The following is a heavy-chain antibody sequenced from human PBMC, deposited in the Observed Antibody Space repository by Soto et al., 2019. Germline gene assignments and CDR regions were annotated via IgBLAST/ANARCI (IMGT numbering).Heavy chain of an antibody. CDR1: GFIFGSYG. Sequence: VQLLETGGDLVQPGGSLRLSCAASGFIFGSYGMSWVRQAPGKGLEWVSAVSGPGDNTYYADSVKGRFTISRDNSRNTLYLQMNSLRAEDTAIYYCAKNGPRSHYSSSSTDLDYWGLGTLVTVSS. CDR2: VSGPGDNT. V-gene: IGHV3-23*01. CDR3: AKNGPRSHYSSSSTDLDY. J-gene: IGHJ4*02. D-gene: IGHD6-6*01.